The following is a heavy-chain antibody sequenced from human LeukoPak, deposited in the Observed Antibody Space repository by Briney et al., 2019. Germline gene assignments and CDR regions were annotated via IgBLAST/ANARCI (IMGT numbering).Heavy chain of an antibody. CDR2: IWNDGTNK. Sequence: PGRSLRLSCAASGFTLSSYGMHWVRQAPGKGLEWVAVIWNDGTNKYYADSVKGQFTISRDNSKNTLYLQMNSLRAEDTAVYYCARDLYADYVWGSFDYWGQGTLVTVSS. J-gene: IGHJ4*02. D-gene: IGHD3-16*01. V-gene: IGHV3-33*01. CDR3: ARDLYADYVWGSFDY. CDR1: GFTLSSYG.